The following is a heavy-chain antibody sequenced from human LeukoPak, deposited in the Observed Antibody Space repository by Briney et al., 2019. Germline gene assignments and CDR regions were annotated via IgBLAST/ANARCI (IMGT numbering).Heavy chain of an antibody. CDR2: IYYSGST. Sequence: SETLSLTCTVSGGSISSSSYYWGWIRQPPGKGLEWIGSIYYSGSTYYNPSLKSRVTISVDTSKNQFSLKLSSVTAADTAVYYCARDPFYYDSSGYPFYYYMDVWGKGTTVTVSS. CDR1: GGSISSSSYY. CDR3: ARDPFYYDSSGYPFYYYMDV. V-gene: IGHV4-39*07. J-gene: IGHJ6*03. D-gene: IGHD3-22*01.